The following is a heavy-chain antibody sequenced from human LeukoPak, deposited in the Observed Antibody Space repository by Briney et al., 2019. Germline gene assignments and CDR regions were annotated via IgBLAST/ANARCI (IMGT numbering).Heavy chain of an antibody. Sequence: VASVKVSCKASGYTFTDYYIHWVRQAPGQGLEWMGRINPKSGGTNYAQKFQGRVTMTRDTSIATAYMELNNLRSDDTAAFYCARSWTKTNYHYMDVWAKGTTVTVSS. CDR2: INPKSGGT. CDR3: ARSWTKTNYHYMDV. J-gene: IGHJ6*03. D-gene: IGHD1-14*01. CDR1: GYTFTDYY. V-gene: IGHV1-2*06.